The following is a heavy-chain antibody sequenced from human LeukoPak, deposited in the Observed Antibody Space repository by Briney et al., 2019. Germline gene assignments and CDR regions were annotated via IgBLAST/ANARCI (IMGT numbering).Heavy chain of an antibody. J-gene: IGHJ4*02. D-gene: IGHD2-21*02. CDR2: ISGSGGST. CDR1: GFTFSSYA. Sequence: GGSLRLSCAASGFTFSSYAMSWVRQAPGKGLEWVSAISGSGGSTYYADSVKGRFTISRDNSKNTLYLQMNSLRAEDTAVYYCAKDACGGDCYLQYFDYWGQGTLVTVSS. CDR3: AKDACGGDCYLQYFDY. V-gene: IGHV3-23*01.